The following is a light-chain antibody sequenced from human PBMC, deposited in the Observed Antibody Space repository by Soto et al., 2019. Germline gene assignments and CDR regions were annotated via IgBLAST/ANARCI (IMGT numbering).Light chain of an antibody. CDR2: GAS. CDR1: QSVSSN. CDR3: HQYNNWPYT. J-gene: IGKJ2*01. Sequence: EIVMTQSPGTLSVTPGERVTLSCWASQSVSSNLAWYQLRPGQAPRPLVYGASTRPIGVPPRFTGSGSGTDSTLSISSLQSEDYAVYYCHQYNNWPYTFGRGTKLEV. V-gene: IGKV3-15*01.